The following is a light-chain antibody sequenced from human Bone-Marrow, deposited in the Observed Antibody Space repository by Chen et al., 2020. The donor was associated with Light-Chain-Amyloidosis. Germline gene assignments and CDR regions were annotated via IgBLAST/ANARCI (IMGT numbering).Light chain of an antibody. CDR2: DVS. CDR1: RNAVGISDY. Sequence: QSALTQPASVSGSPGQSITISCTGTRNAVGISDYVSWYQQHAGEAPKLILYDVSYRPSGISRRFAGAKAGNTASLAIAGLQAEDEADYYCFPYTRNTSPLVFGGGTRLTVL. CDR3: FPYTRNTSPLV. V-gene: IGLV2-14*03. J-gene: IGLJ3*02.